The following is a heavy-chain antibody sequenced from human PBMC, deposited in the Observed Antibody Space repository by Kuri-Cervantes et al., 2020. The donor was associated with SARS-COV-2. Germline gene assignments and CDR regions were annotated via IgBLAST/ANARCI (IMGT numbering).Heavy chain of an antibody. CDR3: ARSSSGSYSDFEY. Sequence: ASVKVSCKASGYTFTSFYIHWVRQAPGQGLEWMAIISPIVGDTTYAQRFRDRLSVTMDTSTSTVYMEMSSLTSEDTAVYYCARSSSGSYSDFEYWGLGTPVTVSS. CDR2: ISPIVGDT. V-gene: IGHV1-46*01. D-gene: IGHD1-26*01. CDR1: GYTFTSFY. J-gene: IGHJ4*02.